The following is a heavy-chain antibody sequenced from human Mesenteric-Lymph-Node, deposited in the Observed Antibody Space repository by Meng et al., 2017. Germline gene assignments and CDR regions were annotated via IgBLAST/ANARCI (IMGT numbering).Heavy chain of an antibody. D-gene: IGHD3-3*01. V-gene: IGHV3-30*07. J-gene: IGHJ4*02. CDR3: ARDRRDYDFWSGYFDY. CDR1: GFTFSSYA. CDR2: ISYDGSNK. Sequence: QVRLVESGGGVVQPGRSLRLSCAASGFTFSSYAMHWVRQAPGKGLEWVAVISYDGSNKYYADSVKGRFTISRDNSKNTLYLQMNSLRAEDTAVYYCARDRRDYDFWSGYFDYWGQGTLVTVSS.